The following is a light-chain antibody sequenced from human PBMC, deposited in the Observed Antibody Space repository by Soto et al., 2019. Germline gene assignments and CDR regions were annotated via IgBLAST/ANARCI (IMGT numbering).Light chain of an antibody. V-gene: IGLV1-36*01. CDR2: HDD. J-gene: IGLJ3*02. CDR3: DSWDDTLKGHV. Sequence: QSVLTQPPSVSEAPRQTVTLSCSGSSSNIGENYVNWYQQVPGKAPKLLLYHDDLSPSGVSDRFSGSKSGTSASLVISGLQYEDEADYYCDSWDDTLKGHVFGGGTQLTVL. CDR1: SSNIGENY.